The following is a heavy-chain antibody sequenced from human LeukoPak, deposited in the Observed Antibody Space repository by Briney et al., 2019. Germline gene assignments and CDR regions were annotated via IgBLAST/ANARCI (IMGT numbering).Heavy chain of an antibody. Sequence: GGSLRLSCTVSGFTFEDYGMNWVRQVPGKEPEWVSGLNWNGGGRRYADSVKGRFIISRDNAKVVLYLQLNNLRVEDTALYYCARDAVPSGRSWFDPWGQGTLVTVSS. D-gene: IGHD4-17*01. J-gene: IGHJ5*02. CDR2: LNWNGGGR. CDR1: GFTFEDYG. CDR3: ARDAVPSGRSWFDP. V-gene: IGHV3-20*04.